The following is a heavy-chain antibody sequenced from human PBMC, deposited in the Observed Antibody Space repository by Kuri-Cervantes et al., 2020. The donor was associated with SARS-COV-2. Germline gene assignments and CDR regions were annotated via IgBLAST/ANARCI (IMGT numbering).Heavy chain of an antibody. V-gene: IGHV1-2*02. CDR3: AILYWNDGNWFDP. CDR1: GYTFTGYY. Sequence: ASVKVSCKASGYTFTGYYMHWVGQAPGQGLEWMGWINPNSGGTNYAQKFQGRVTMTRDTSISTAYMELSRLRSDDTAVYYCAILYWNDGNWFDPWGQGTLVTDSS. J-gene: IGHJ5*02. D-gene: IGHD1-1*01. CDR2: INPNSGGT.